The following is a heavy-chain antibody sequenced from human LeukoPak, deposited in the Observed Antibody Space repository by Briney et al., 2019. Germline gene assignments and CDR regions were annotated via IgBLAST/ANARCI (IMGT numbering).Heavy chain of an antibody. D-gene: IGHD2-15*01. CDR3: ARVADVGSCYLCNWFDP. CDR2: INPNSGGT. V-gene: IGHV1-2*02. J-gene: IGHJ5*02. Sequence: ASVKVSCKASGYTFTGYYMHWVRQAPGQGLEWMGWINPNSGGTSYAQKFQGRVTMTRDTSTSTVYMELSSLRSEDTAVYYCARVADVGSCYLCNWFDPWGQGTLVTVSS. CDR1: GYTFTGYY.